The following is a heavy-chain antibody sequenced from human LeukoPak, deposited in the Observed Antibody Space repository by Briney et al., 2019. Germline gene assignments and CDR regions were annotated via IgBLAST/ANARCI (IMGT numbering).Heavy chain of an antibody. Sequence: SETLSLTCAVSGYSISSGYYWGWIRQPPGKGLEWIGSIYHSGSTYYNPSLKSRVIISVDTSKNQFSLKLRSVTAADTAVYYCAEVERRNYWGQGTLVTVSS. CDR3: AEVERRNY. V-gene: IGHV4-38-2*01. CDR2: IYHSGST. CDR1: GYSISSGYY. J-gene: IGHJ4*02. D-gene: IGHD1-26*01.